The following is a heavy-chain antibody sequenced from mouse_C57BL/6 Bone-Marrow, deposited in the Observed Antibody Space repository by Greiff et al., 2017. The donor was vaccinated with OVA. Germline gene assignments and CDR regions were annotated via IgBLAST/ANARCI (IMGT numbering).Heavy chain of an antibody. CDR3: ARWLLGFDY. CDR1: GFTFSSYA. J-gene: IGHJ2*01. V-gene: IGHV5-4*01. Sequence: EVQLVESGGGLVKPGGSLKLSCAASGFTFSSYAMSWVRQTPEKRLEWVATISDGGSYTYYPDNVKGRFTISRDNAKNNLYRQMSNLKSEDTAMYYCARWLLGFDYWGQGTTLTVSS. D-gene: IGHD2-3*01. CDR2: ISDGGSYT.